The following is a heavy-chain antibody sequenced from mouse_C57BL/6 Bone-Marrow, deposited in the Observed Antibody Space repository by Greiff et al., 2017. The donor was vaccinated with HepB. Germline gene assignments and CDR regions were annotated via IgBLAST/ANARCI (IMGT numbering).Heavy chain of an antibody. CDR3: ARPSHYYGSTWFAY. J-gene: IGHJ3*01. V-gene: IGHV5-15*01. D-gene: IGHD1-1*01. Sequence: EVQRVESGGGLVQPGGSLKLSCAASGFTFSDYGMAWVRQAPRKGPEWVAFISNLAYSIYYADTVTGRFTLSRENAKNTLYLEMSSLRSEDTSRYYCARPSHYYGSTWFAYWGQGTLVTVSA. CDR1: GFTFSDYG. CDR2: ISNLAYSI.